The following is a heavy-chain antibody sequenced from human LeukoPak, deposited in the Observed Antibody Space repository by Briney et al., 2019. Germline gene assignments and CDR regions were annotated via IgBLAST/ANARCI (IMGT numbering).Heavy chain of an antibody. D-gene: IGHD6-19*01. CDR2: IYYSGST. V-gene: IGHV4-61*01. Sequence: SETLSLTCTVSGVSLSSSSYYWSWIRQPPGKGLEWIGYIYYSGSTNYNPSLKSRVTISVDTSKNQFSLKLSSVTAADTAVYYCARAGYSSGWYRILGYWGQGTLVTVSS. J-gene: IGHJ4*02. CDR3: ARAGYSSGWYRILGY. CDR1: GVSLSSSSYY.